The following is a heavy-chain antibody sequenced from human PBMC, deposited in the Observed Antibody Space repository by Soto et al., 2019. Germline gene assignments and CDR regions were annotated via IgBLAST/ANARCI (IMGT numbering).Heavy chain of an antibody. J-gene: IGHJ4*02. CDR2: VSDDGNTK. D-gene: IGHD2-15*01. V-gene: IGHV3-30-3*01. Sequence: QVQLVESGGGVVQPGRSLRLSCAASGFTFTNYAMYWVRQAPGKGLEWVAFVSDDGNTKHYAASVRGRFTVSRDNSKNTVYLQLNSLRAEDTAVYYCAREGEYCSGGSCTYFAYWGQGTLVTVSS. CDR1: GFTFTNYA. CDR3: AREGEYCSGGSCTYFAY.